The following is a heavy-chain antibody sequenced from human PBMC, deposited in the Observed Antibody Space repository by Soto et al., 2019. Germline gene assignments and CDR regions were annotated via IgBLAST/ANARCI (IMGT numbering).Heavy chain of an antibody. V-gene: IGHV1-2*04. Sequence: ASVKVSCKASGYTFTGYYMHWVRQAPGQGLEWMGWINPNSGGTNYAQKFQGWVTMTRDTSISTAYMELSRLRSDDTAVYYCARDKQALPRIAAAGSTFDYWGQGTLVTVSS. J-gene: IGHJ4*02. D-gene: IGHD6-13*01. CDR1: GYTFTGYY. CDR2: INPNSGGT. CDR3: ARDKQALPRIAAAGSTFDY.